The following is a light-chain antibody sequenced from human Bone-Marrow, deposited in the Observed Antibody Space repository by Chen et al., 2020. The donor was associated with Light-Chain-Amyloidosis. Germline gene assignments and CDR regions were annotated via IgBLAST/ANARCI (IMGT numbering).Light chain of an antibody. CDR2: EDN. CDR3: FSTDSSGNHGV. J-gene: IGLJ1*01. CDR1: ALPKKY. V-gene: IGLV3-10*01. Sequence: SYELTQPPSVSVSPGQTARCTCSGDALPKKYAYWYQQKSGQAPVLVMYEDNERPSGIPERFSGSSSGTEATLTISGAQVEDEADYYCFSTDSSGNHGVFGTGTKVTVL.